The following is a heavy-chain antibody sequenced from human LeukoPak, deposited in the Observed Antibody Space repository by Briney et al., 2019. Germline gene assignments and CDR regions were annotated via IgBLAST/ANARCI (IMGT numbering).Heavy chain of an antibody. CDR3: ARGNWNYVYYYYYGMDV. Sequence: GGSLRLSCAASGFTFSSYWMSWVRQAPGKGLEWVANIKQDGSEKYYVDSVKGRFTISRDNAKNSLYLQMNSLRAEDTAVYYCARGNWNYVYYYYYGMDVWGQGTTVTVSS. V-gene: IGHV3-7*04. CDR2: IKQDGSEK. CDR1: GFTFSSYW. J-gene: IGHJ6*02. D-gene: IGHD1-7*01.